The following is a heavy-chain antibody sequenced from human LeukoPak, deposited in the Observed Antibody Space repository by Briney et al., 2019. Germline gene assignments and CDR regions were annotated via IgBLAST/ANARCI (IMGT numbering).Heavy chain of an antibody. D-gene: IGHD3-3*01. CDR2: ISGSGGST. V-gene: IGHV3-23*01. J-gene: IGHJ4*02. CDR1: GFTFSSYA. Sequence: GGSPRLSCAASGFTFSSYAMSWVRQAPGKGLEWVSAISGSGGSTYYADSVKGRFTISRDNSKNTVYLQMNSLRPEDTAVYYCAREGEDDFWSGFDFWGQGTLVTVSS. CDR3: AREGEDDFWSGFDF.